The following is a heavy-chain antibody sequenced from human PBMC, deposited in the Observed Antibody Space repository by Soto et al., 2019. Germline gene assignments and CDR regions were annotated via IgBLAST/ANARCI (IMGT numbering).Heavy chain of an antibody. Sequence: QVQLVQSGAEVRKPGASVKVSCKASGYTFTTYGISWVRQAPGQGLEWMGWISGYNGHTKYAQKFQGRVTMTTDTSTSTVYHDLGSLRSDDTAVYYCAREGEMPYYYYGLDVWGQGTTVTVSS. V-gene: IGHV1-18*01. CDR3: AREGEMPYYYYGLDV. CDR2: ISGYNGHT. D-gene: IGHD3-16*01. J-gene: IGHJ6*02. CDR1: GYTFTTYG.